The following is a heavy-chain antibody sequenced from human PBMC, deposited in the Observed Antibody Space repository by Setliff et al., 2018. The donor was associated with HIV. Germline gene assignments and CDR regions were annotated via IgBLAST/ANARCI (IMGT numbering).Heavy chain of an antibody. D-gene: IGHD3-22*01. V-gene: IGHV4-34*12. Sequence: SETLSLTCAVYGGSFSGYYWTWIRQPPGRGLEWIGEIIHSGGTSYNRSLKSRVTISVDTSKNQFSLNLSSVTAADTAVYYCARHVDYFDSSGNDAFDIWGQGTMVTVSS. J-gene: IGHJ3*02. CDR1: GGSFSGYY. CDR3: ARHVDYFDSSGNDAFDI. CDR2: IIHSGGT.